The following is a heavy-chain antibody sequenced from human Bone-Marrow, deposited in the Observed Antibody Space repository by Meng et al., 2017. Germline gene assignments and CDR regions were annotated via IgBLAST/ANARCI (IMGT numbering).Heavy chain of an antibody. V-gene: IGHV4-34*01. CDR2: IYYSGST. CDR3: ASRPYGDYYFDY. J-gene: IGHJ4*02. D-gene: IGHD4-17*01. Sequence: SETLSLTCVVSGGSFSDYYWSWIRQPPGKGLEWIGSIYYSGSTYYNPSLKSRVTISVDTSKNQFSLKLSSVTAADTAVYYCASRPYGDYYFDYWGQGTLVTVSS. CDR1: GGSFSDYY.